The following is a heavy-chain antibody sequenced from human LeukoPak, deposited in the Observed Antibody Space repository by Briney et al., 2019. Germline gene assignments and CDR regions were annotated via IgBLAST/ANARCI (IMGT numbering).Heavy chain of an antibody. J-gene: IGHJ4*02. CDR3: ARLYRSSWPIDY. V-gene: IGHV5-51*01. D-gene: IGHD6-13*01. CDR1: GYSITSYW. CDR2: IYHGDSDT. Sequence: GESLKISCKGSGYSITSYWIGWVRQLPGKDLEWMGIIYHGDSDTRYGASVQGQVTISTDKSISTAYLQWSSLKASDTAMYYCARLYRSSWPIDYWGQGTLVTVSS.